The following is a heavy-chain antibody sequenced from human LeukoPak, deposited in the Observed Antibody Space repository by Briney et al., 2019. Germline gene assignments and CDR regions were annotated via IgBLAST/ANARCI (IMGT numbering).Heavy chain of an antibody. CDR3: ARVPFGVARASGFDY. CDR2: IKKDGSEK. D-gene: IGHD3-3*01. V-gene: IGHV3-7*01. J-gene: IGHJ4*02. Sequence: GGSLRLSCAASELTFSNYWMSWVRQVPGKGLEWVATIKKDGSEKYYVDSVKGRFTISRDNAKNSLYLQMNSLRAEDTAVYYCARVPFGVARASGFDYWGQGTLVTVSS. CDR1: ELTFSNYW.